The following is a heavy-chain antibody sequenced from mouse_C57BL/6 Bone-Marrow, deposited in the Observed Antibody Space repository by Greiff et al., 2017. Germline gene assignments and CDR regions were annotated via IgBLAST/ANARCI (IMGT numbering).Heavy chain of an antibody. CDR1: GYTFTSYW. CDR3: ARIGDGYPYAMDY. J-gene: IGHJ4*01. CDR2: IHPNSGST. V-gene: IGHV1-64*01. Sequence: QVQLKQPGAELVKPGASVKLSCKASGYTFTSYWMHWVKQRPGQGLEWIGMIHPNSGSTNYNEKFKSKATLTVDKSSSTAYMQLSSLTSEDSAVYYCARIGDGYPYAMDYWGQGTSVTVSS. D-gene: IGHD2-3*01.